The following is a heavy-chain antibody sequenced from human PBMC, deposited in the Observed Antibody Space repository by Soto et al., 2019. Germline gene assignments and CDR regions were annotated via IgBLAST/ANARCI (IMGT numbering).Heavy chain of an antibody. CDR2: IIPIFGTA. CDR3: ARDERIQLWFPYYYYGMDV. J-gene: IGHJ6*02. D-gene: IGHD5-18*01. V-gene: IGHV1-69*13. CDR1: GGTFSSYA. Sequence: SVKVSCKASGGTFSSYAISWVRQAPGQGLEWMGGIIPIFGTANYAQKFQGRVTITADESTSTAYMELSGLRSEDTAVYYCARDERIQLWFPYYYYGMDVWGQGTTVTVSS.